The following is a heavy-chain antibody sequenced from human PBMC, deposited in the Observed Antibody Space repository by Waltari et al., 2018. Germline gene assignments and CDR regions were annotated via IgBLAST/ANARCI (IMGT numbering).Heavy chain of an antibody. V-gene: IGHV3-33*01. Sequence: QVQLVESGGGVVQPGRSLRLYCAASGFTFSSYGMQWVRQAPGKGLEWVAVIWYDGSNKYYADSVKGRFTISRDNSKNTLYLQMNSLRAEDTAVYYCARERVDIVATISHGMDVWGQGTTVTVSS. CDR1: GFTFSSYG. CDR2: IWYDGSNK. D-gene: IGHD5-12*01. J-gene: IGHJ6*02. CDR3: ARERVDIVATISHGMDV.